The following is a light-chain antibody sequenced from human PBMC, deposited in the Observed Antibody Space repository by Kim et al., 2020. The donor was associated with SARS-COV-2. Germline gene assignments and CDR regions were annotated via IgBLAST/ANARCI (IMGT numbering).Light chain of an antibody. CDR1: SGHSSYA. V-gene: IGLV4-69*01. J-gene: IGLJ2*01. CDR3: QTWGTGINVV. Sequence: QLVLTQSPSASASLGASVKLTCTLSSGHSSYAIAGHQQQPEKGPRYLMKLNSDGSHSKGDGIPDRFSGSSSGAERYLTISSLQSEDEADYYCQTWGTGINVVFGGGTQLTVL. CDR2: LNSDGSH.